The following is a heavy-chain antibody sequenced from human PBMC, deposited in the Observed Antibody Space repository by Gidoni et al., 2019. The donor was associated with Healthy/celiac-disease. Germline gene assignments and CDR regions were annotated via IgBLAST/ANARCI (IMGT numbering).Heavy chain of an antibody. V-gene: IGHV3-30*18. D-gene: IGHD3-16*01. CDR3: AKEPPYVDDTGAFDI. Sequence: QPGRSLRLSYAASGCTFSSYGMHWVRQAPGKGREWVAVISYDGSTKYYAASVQGRVTISRDNSKNTLSLQMNSLRAEDTAVYYCAKEPPYVDDTGAFDIWGQGTMVTVSS. CDR1: GCTFSSYG. CDR2: ISYDGSTK. J-gene: IGHJ3*02.